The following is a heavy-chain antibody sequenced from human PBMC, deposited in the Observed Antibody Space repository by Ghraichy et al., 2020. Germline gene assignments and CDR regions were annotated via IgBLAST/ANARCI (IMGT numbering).Heavy chain of an antibody. Sequence: SETLSLTCTVSGGSISSSSYYWGWIRQPPGKGLEWIGSIYYSGSTYYNPSLKSRVTISVDTSKNQFSLKLSSVTAADTAVYYCARTGRSYYGSGSYYDYWGQGTLVTVSS. V-gene: IGHV4-39*01. CDR1: GGSISSSSYY. CDR2: IYYSGST. D-gene: IGHD3-10*01. CDR3: ARTGRSYYGSGSYYDY. J-gene: IGHJ4*02.